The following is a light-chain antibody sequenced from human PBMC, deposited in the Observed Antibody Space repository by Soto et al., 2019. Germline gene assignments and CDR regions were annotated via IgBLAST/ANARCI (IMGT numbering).Light chain of an antibody. Sequence: DLQMTQSPSSLSASVGDRVTITCRASQDITNYLAWYQQRPGKVPKLLIFAASTLQSGVPSRFSGSGSGTDFTLTINSLQPEDVATYYCQKYDSPPFTFGPGTRVDVK. V-gene: IGKV1-27*01. J-gene: IGKJ3*01. CDR2: AAS. CDR3: QKYDSPPFT. CDR1: QDITNY.